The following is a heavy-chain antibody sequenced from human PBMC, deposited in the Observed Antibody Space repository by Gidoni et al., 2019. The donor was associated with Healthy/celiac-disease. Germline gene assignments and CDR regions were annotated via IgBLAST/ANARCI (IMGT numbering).Heavy chain of an antibody. CDR1: GYSFTSYW. Sequence: EVQLLQSVAEVKKPGESLRISCKGSGYSFTSYWISWVRQMPGKGLEWMGRIDPSDSYTNYSPSFQGHVTISADKSISTAYLQWSSLKASDTAMYYCASATDSSGWYVGGFDPWGQGTLVTVSS. CDR3: ASATDSSGWYVGGFDP. CDR2: IDPSDSYT. D-gene: IGHD6-19*01. J-gene: IGHJ5*02. V-gene: IGHV5-10-1*03.